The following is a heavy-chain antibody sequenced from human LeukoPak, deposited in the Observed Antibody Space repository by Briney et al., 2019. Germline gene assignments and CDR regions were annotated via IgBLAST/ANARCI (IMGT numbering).Heavy chain of an antibody. J-gene: IGHJ3*02. CDR3: ARRGVSPDAFDI. V-gene: IGHV4-39*01. CDR1: DGSISSSSYY. CDR2: IYYSGST. D-gene: IGHD5/OR15-5a*01. Sequence: SETLSLTCSVSDGSISSSSYYWGWIRQPPGKGLEWIGSIYYSGSTYYNPSLKSRVTISVDTSKNQFSLKLSSVTAADTAVYYCARRGVSPDAFDIWGQGTMVTVSS.